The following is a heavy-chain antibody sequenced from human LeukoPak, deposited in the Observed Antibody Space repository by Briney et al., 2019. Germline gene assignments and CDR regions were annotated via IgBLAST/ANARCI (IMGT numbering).Heavy chain of an antibody. J-gene: IGHJ4*02. Sequence: GGSLRLSCAASGFTFSSYAMSWVRQAPGKGLEWVSAISGSGGGTYYADSVKGRFTISRDNSKNTLYLQMNSLRAEDTAVYYCAKDLSGRLVKDYWGQGTLVTVSS. CDR1: GFTFSSYA. D-gene: IGHD3-9*01. CDR2: ISGSGGGT. V-gene: IGHV3-23*01. CDR3: AKDLSGRLVKDY.